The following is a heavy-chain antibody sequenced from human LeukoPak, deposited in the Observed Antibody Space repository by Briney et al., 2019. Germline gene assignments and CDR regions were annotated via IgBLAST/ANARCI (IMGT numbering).Heavy chain of an antibody. Sequence: SVKVSCKASGGTFSSYAISWVRQAPGQGLEWMGGIIPIFGTANYPQKFQGRVTITTDESTSTAYMELSSLRSEDTAVYYCARDRLGAGYSYGYNWFDPWGQGTLVTVSS. CDR3: ARDRLGAGYSYGYNWFDP. V-gene: IGHV1-69*05. J-gene: IGHJ5*02. CDR1: GGTFSSYA. D-gene: IGHD5-18*01. CDR2: IIPIFGTA.